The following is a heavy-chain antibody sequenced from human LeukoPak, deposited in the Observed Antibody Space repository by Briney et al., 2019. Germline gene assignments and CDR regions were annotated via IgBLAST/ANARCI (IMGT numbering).Heavy chain of an antibody. J-gene: IGHJ4*02. CDR1: GYTFSSYW. CDR2: IYPGDSDT. Sequence: GESLKISCQGSGYTFSSYWIGWVRQVPGKGLEWMGIIYPGDSDTRYSPSLQGQVTISVDTSIGTAYLQWSSLKASDTAIYYCARQNDFRLDYWGQGTLVTVSS. CDR3: ARQNDFRLDY. D-gene: IGHD3-3*01. V-gene: IGHV5-51*01.